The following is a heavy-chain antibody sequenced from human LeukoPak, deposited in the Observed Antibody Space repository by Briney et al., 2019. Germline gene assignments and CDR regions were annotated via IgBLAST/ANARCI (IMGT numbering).Heavy chain of an antibody. CDR2: ISYGGSNE. J-gene: IGHJ4*02. Sequence: GGSLRLSCAASGFTFSSYGMHWVRQAPGKGLEWVAVISYGGSNEYYADSVKGRFTISRDNSKNTLYLQMNSLRAEDTAVYYCAKESPKFYFDYWGQGTLVTVSS. V-gene: IGHV3-30*18. CDR3: AKESPKFYFDY. CDR1: GFTFSSYG.